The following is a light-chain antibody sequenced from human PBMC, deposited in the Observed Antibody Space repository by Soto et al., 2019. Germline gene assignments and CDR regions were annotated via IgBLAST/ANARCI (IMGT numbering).Light chain of an antibody. V-gene: IGKV1-39*01. J-gene: IGKJ4*01. Sequence: DIPMTQSPSSLSASVGDRVTITCRASQSISSYLNWYQQKPGKAPKLLIYAASSLQSGVPSRFSGSGSGTDFTLTIASLQPEDSASYFCQQSISAPLTFGGGTKVEIK. CDR2: AAS. CDR1: QSISSY. CDR3: QQSISAPLT.